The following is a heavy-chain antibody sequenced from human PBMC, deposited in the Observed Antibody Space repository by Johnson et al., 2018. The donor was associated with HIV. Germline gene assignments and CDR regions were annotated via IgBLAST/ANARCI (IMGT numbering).Heavy chain of an antibody. CDR3: AREGNYYDSSSHAFDV. CDR2: ISYDGSNK. D-gene: IGHD3-22*01. J-gene: IGHJ3*01. CDR1: GFTFTFYA. Sequence: QVQLVESGGGVVQPGRSLRLSCAASGFTFTFYAMHWVRQAPGKGLEWVAVISYDGSNKYYADSVKGRFNISRDNSKNTLYLQMNSLRAEETAVYYCAREGNYYDSSSHAFDVWGQGTMVTVSS. V-gene: IGHV3-30-3*01.